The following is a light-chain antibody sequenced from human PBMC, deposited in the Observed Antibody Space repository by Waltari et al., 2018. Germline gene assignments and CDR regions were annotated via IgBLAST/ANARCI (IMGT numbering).Light chain of an antibody. V-gene: IGKV1-39*01. J-gene: IGKJ4*01. CDR2: AAS. CDR1: QSISSY. Sequence: DLQITQSPSSLSASVGEQGTITCRASQSISSYLNWYQQKPGKAPKPLIYAASSLQSGVPTRFSGSRSATDFTLTISSLQPEDFATYYCQQSYSTLLTFGGGTKVEIK. CDR3: QQSYSTLLT.